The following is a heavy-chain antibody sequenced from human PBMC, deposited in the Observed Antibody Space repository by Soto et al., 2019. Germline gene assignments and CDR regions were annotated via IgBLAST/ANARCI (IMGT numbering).Heavy chain of an antibody. J-gene: IGHJ3*01. V-gene: IGHV3-23*01. CDR3: VKRGRNWGAFDF. CDR1: GFILNNYA. Sequence: VQLLESGGDLVQPGGSLRLSCVASGFILNNYAMSWVRQAPGKGLEWVSTIGGTDGDSDGVPWYEDSVKGRVTISRGSSANTLSLHMDHLRAEDSALYYCVKRGRNWGAFDFWGQGTTVVVSS. CDR2: IGGTDGDSDGVP. D-gene: IGHD7-27*01.